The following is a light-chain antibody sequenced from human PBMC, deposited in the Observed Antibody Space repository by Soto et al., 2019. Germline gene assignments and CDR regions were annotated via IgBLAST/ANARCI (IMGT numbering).Light chain of an antibody. CDR2: GTS. CDR3: QQYGNSPIT. CDR1: ERIYSAY. V-gene: IGKV3-20*01. Sequence: LTQSPGTLSLSRGERATLSCRASERIYSAYLGWYQQKPGQAPRLLIYGTSSRATGIPDRFSGSGSGTDFTLTISRLEPEDFAVYYCQQYGNSPITFGQRRLLEI. J-gene: IGKJ5*01.